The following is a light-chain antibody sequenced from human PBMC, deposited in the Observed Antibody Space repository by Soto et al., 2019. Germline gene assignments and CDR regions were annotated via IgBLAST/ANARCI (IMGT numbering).Light chain of an antibody. V-gene: IGKV1-5*03. CDR3: QQLNSYPWT. CDR2: KAS. Sequence: DIQMTQSPSTLSASVGDRVTITCRASQSISNWLAWYQQKPGKAPKLLIYKASTLESGVPSRFSGSGSGTDFTLTISSLQPEDFATYYCQQLNSYPWTFGQGTKVDIK. J-gene: IGKJ1*01. CDR1: QSISNW.